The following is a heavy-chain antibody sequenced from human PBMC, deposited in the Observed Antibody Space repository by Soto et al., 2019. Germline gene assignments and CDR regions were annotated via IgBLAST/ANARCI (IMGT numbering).Heavy chain of an antibody. Sequence: GGSLRLSCAASGFTFSSYAMSWVRQAPGKGLEWVSAISGSGGSTYYADSVKGRFTISRDNSKNTLYLQMNSLRAEDTAVYYCAKHYDILTGYYDAYYFDYWGQGTLVTVSS. CDR2: ISGSGGST. CDR3: AKHYDILTGYYDAYYFDY. CDR1: GFTFSSYA. V-gene: IGHV3-23*01. D-gene: IGHD3-9*01. J-gene: IGHJ4*02.